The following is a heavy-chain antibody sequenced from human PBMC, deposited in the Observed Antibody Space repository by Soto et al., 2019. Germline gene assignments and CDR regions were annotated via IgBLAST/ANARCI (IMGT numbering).Heavy chain of an antibody. D-gene: IGHD2-15*01. Sequence: ASVKVSCKASGYTFTSYYMHWVRQAPGQGLEWMGIINPSGGSTSYAQKFQGRVTMTRDTSTSTVYMELSSLRSVDTAVYYCARDQRSQWWYRSPNRGAFDIWGQGTMVTVSS. CDR2: INPSGGST. V-gene: IGHV1-46*01. CDR1: GYTFTSYY. CDR3: ARDQRSQWWYRSPNRGAFDI. J-gene: IGHJ3*02.